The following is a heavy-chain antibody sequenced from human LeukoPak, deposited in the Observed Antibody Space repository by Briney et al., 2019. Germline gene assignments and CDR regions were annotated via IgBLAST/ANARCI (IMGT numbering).Heavy chain of an antibody. D-gene: IGHD6-19*01. CDR1: GFTFSSYA. J-gene: IGHJ5*02. Sequence: GSLRLSCAASGFTFSSYAMSWVRQAPGNGLEWVLAISGSGGSTYYADSVKGRFTISRDNSKNTLYLQMNSLRAEDTAVYYCAKQQIAVAGTEWFDPWGQGTLVTVSS. CDR3: AKQQIAVAGTEWFDP. CDR2: ISGSGGST. V-gene: IGHV3-23*01.